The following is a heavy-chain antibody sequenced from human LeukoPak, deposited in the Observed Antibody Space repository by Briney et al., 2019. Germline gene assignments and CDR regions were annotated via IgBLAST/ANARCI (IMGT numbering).Heavy chain of an antibody. V-gene: IGHV3-11*04. CDR1: GFTFSDYN. CDR3: AELGITMIGGV. D-gene: IGHD3-10*02. CDR2: ISRSGSTK. Sequence: GGTLRLSCAASGFTFSDYNMRWIRQAPGKGLEWVSSISRSGSTKYYADSVKGRFTISRDNAKNSLFLQMNSLRAEDTAVYYCAELGITMIGGVWGKGTTVTISS. J-gene: IGHJ6*04.